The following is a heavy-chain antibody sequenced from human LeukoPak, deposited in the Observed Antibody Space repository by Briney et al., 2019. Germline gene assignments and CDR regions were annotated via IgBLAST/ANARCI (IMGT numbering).Heavy chain of an antibody. J-gene: IGHJ3*02. CDR2: ISSSSSYI. V-gene: IGHV3-21*01. D-gene: IGHD2-15*01. CDR1: GFTFSSYS. Sequence: GGSLRLSCAASGFTFSSYSMNWVRQAPGKGLEWVSFISSSSSYIYYADSMKGRFTISRENAKNSLYLQTNSLRAEDTAVYYCARGSQIGDMEAFDIWGQGTMVTVSS. CDR3: ARGSQIGDMEAFDI.